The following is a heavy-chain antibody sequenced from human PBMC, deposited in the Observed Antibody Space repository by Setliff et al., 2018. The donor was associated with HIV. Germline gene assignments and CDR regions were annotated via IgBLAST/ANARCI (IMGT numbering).Heavy chain of an antibody. D-gene: IGHD6-19*01. CDR1: AGSIRSSTYY. Sequence: SETLSLTCTVSAGSIRSSTYYWAWIRQPPGKGLEWIGTIYYSGSTYYNPSLKSRATISADMSKNQFSLRLSSVTAADTAVYYCIIAYSSGWLAPMGFDSWGQGTLVTVSS. J-gene: IGHJ4*02. CDR2: IYYSGST. V-gene: IGHV4-39*01. CDR3: IIAYSSGWLAPMGFDS.